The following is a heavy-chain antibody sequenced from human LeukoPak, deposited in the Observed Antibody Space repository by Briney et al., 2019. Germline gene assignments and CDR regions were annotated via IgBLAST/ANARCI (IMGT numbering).Heavy chain of an antibody. CDR1: GYTFTGYY. J-gene: IGHJ4*02. D-gene: IGHD2-15*01. V-gene: IGHV1-2*02. CDR3: AREWVYCSGGSCYSAPYFDY. CDR2: INPNSGGT. Sequence: ASVKVSCKASGYTFTGYYMHWVRQAPGQGLEWMGWINPNSGGTNYAQKFQGRVTMTRDTSISTAYMELSRLRSDDTAVYYCAREWVYCSGGSCYSAPYFDYWGQATLVTVSS.